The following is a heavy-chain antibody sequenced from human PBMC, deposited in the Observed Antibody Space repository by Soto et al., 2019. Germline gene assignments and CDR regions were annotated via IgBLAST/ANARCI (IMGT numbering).Heavy chain of an antibody. V-gene: IGHV3-48*01. CDR2: ISSSSSTI. D-gene: IGHD2-15*01. CDR3: AGTYCSGRSCSIP. J-gene: IGHJ4*02. Sequence: GGSLRLSCAASGFTFSSYSMNWVRQAPGKGLEWVSYISSSSSTIYYADSVKGRFTISRDNAKNSLYLQMNSLRAEDTAVYYCAGTYCSGRSCSIPWGQETLVTVSS. CDR1: GFTFSSYS.